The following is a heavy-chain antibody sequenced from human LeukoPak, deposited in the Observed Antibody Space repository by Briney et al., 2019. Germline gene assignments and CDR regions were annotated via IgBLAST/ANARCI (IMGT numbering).Heavy chain of an antibody. CDR2: ISGSGGST. CDR1: GFTFSSYA. V-gene: IGHV3-23*01. D-gene: IGHD3-10*01. J-gene: IGHJ4*02. CDR3: ASLLWFGELLDF. Sequence: GGSLRLSCAASGFTFSSYAMSWVRQAPGKGLEWVSAISGSGGSTYYADSVKGRFTISRDNAKNSLYLQMNSLRAEDTAVYYCASLLWFGELLDFWGQGTLVTVSS.